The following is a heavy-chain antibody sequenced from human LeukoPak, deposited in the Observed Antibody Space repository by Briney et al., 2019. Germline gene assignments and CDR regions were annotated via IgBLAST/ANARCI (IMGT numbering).Heavy chain of an antibody. Sequence: SQTLSLTCAVSGGSISSGGYSWSWIRQPPGKGLEWIGYIYHSGSTYYNPSLKSRVTISVDRSKNQFSLKLSSVTAADTAVYYCARPQGPNYYDSSGYLAFDIWGQGTMVTVSS. CDR3: ARPQGPNYYDSSGYLAFDI. CDR1: GGSISSGGYS. CDR2: IYHSGST. J-gene: IGHJ3*02. D-gene: IGHD3-22*01. V-gene: IGHV4-30-2*01.